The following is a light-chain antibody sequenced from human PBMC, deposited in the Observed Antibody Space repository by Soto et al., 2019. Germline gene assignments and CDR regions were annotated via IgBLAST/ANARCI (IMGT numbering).Light chain of an antibody. CDR3: QNFDSAPQT. J-gene: IGKJ1*01. CDR1: QSVSNNY. Sequence: EIVLTQSPGTLSLSPGERATLSCRASQSVSNNYLAWYQQKPGQAPRLLIYGASNRATGIPDRFSGSGSGTDFTLTISSLQPEDVATYYCQNFDSAPQTFGQGTKVDIK. V-gene: IGKV3-20*01. CDR2: GAS.